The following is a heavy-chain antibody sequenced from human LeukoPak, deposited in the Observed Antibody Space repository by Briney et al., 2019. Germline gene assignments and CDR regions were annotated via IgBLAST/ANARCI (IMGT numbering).Heavy chain of an antibody. V-gene: IGHV3-53*01. CDR1: GFTVSSNY. J-gene: IGHJ4*02. CDR3: ATTVTSGTGDY. Sequence: PGGSLRLSRAASGFTVSSNYMSWVRQAPGKGLEWVSVIYSGGSTYYADSVKGRFTISRDNSKNTLYLQMNSLRAEDTAVYYCATTVTSGTGDYWGQGTLVTVSS. CDR2: IYSGGST. D-gene: IGHD4-17*01.